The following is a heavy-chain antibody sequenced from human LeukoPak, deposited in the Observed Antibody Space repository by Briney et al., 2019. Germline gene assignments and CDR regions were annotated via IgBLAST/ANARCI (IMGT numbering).Heavy chain of an antibody. D-gene: IGHD3-10*01. Sequence: GGSLRLSCTASGFTFGDYAMSWVRQAPGKGLEWVGFIRSKAYGGTTEYAASVKGRFTISRDDSKSIAYLQMNSLKTEDTAVYYCTLFYGSGSYYLIDYWGQGTLVTVPS. CDR2: IRSKAYGGTT. CDR3: TLFYGSGSYYLIDY. CDR1: GFTFGDYA. V-gene: IGHV3-49*04. J-gene: IGHJ4*02.